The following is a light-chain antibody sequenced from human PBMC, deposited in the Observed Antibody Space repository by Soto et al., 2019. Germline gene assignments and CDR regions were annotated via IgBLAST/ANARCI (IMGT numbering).Light chain of an antibody. CDR1: QSISVW. J-gene: IGKJ1*01. CDR3: QHYNSYSEA. V-gene: IGKV1-5*03. CDR2: KAS. Sequence: EIPGTQSRSTLSESVGDRGPIPCRASQSISVWLAWYQQKPGKAPKLLIYKASTLKSGVPSRFSGSGSGTEFTLTISSLQPDDFATYYCQHYNSYSEAFGQGTKVDIK.